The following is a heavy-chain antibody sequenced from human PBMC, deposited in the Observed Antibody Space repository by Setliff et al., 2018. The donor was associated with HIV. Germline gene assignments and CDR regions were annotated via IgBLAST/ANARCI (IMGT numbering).Heavy chain of an antibody. CDR3: ASRVYYYDSSGYLREEGFDP. J-gene: IGHJ5*02. CDR2: IYYRGST. CDR1: GGSISNSRYY. V-gene: IGHV4-39*01. Sequence: SETLSLTCSVSGGSISNSRYYWSWIRQPPGKGLEWIGSIYYRGSTYYNPSLKSRVTISVDTSKNQFSLKLSSVTAADAAVYYCASRVYYYDSSGYLREEGFDPWGQGTLVTVSS. D-gene: IGHD3-22*01.